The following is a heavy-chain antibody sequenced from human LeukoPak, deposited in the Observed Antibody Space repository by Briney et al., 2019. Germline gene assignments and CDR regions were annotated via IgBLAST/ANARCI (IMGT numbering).Heavy chain of an antibody. CDR1: GFTFSSYA. Sequence: GGSLRLSCAASGFTFSSYAMSWVRQAPGKGLEWVSAISGSGGSTYYADSVKGRFAISRDNSKNTLYLQMNSLRAEDTAVYYRAKVSDFWREYYYYMDVWGKGTTVTVSS. J-gene: IGHJ6*03. D-gene: IGHD3-3*01. V-gene: IGHV3-23*01. CDR2: ISGSGGST. CDR3: AKVSDFWREYYYYMDV.